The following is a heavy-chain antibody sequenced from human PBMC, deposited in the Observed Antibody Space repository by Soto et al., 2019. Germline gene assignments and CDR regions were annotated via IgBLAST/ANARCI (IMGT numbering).Heavy chain of an antibody. V-gene: IGHV3-23*01. CDR3: AKDRLGDYYYYGMDV. CDR2: IGDRGTTT. Sequence: EVQLSQSGGGLVQPGGSLRLSCVGSGFTFSRYAMIWVRQTPGKGLEWVSGIGDRGTTTYYADSVKGRFTISRDNSGNTLFLQMNSLRAEDTAVYYCAKDRLGDYYYYGMDVWGQGTTVTVS. CDR1: GFTFSRYA. D-gene: IGHD4-17*01. J-gene: IGHJ6*02.